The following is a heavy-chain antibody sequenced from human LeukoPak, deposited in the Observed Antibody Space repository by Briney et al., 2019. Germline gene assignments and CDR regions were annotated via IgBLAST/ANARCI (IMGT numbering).Heavy chain of an antibody. D-gene: IGHD6-13*01. CDR2: ISYDGYDK. V-gene: IGHV3-30-3*01. CDR1: GFTFNDYA. J-gene: IGHJ4*02. CDR3: ARDFFPIVDSSWYEIGY. Sequence: GGSLRLSCAASGFTFNDYAMYWARQTPGKGLEWVTLISYDGYDKSYADSVRGRFTISRDNSKNTLYLQMDSLRSEDTAVYYCARDFFPIVDSSWYEIGYWGQGTLVTVSS.